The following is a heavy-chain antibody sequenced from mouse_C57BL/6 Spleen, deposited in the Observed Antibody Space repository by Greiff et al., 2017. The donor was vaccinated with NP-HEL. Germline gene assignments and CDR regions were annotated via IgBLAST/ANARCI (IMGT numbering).Heavy chain of an antibody. V-gene: IGHV1-82*01. CDR3: EREGAYDYGPFGC. CDR2: IYPGDGDT. J-gene: IGHJ3*01. CDR1: GYAFSSSW. D-gene: IGHD2-4*01. Sequence: VKLQQSGPELVKPGASVKISCTASGYAFSSSWMNWVKQRPGKGLEWIGRIYPGDGDTNYNGKFKGKATLTADKTSSSAYMQLISLTSVDTAVYFCEREGAYDYGPFGCWGQGTLVTVAA.